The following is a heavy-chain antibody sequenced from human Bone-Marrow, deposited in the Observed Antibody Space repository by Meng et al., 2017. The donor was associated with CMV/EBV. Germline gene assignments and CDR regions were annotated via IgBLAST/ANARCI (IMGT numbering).Heavy chain of an antibody. CDR3: ARGDTAMVCLDY. CDR2: IYYSGST. V-gene: IGHV4-39*07. D-gene: IGHD5-18*01. Sequence: SEPLSLTCTVSGGSISSSSYYWGWIRQPPGKGLEWIGSIYYSGSTYYNPSLKSRVTISVDTSKNQFSLKLSSVTAADTAVYYCARGDTAMVCLDYWGQGTLVTVSS. J-gene: IGHJ4*02. CDR1: GGSISSSSYY.